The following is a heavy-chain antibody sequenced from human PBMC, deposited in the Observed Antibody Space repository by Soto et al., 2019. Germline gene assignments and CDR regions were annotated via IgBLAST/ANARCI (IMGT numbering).Heavy chain of an antibody. J-gene: IGHJ5*02. CDR2: INHSGST. CDR1: GGSFSGYY. CDR3: ARAVLAAAGTGWFDP. V-gene: IGHV4-34*01. Sequence: SETLSLTCAVYGGSFSGYYWSWIRQPPGKGLEWIGEINHSGSTNYNPSLKSRVTISVDTSKNQFSLKLNSVTAADTAVYYCARAVLAAAGTGWFDPWGQGTLVTVSS. D-gene: IGHD6-13*01.